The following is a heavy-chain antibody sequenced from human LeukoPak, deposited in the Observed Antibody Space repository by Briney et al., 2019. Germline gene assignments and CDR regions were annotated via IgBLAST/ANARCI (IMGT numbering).Heavy chain of an antibody. J-gene: IGHJ5*02. CDR3: ARLGYSSGNWFDP. V-gene: IGHV4-39*01. Sequence: SETLSLICTVSGGSISSSSYYWGWIRQPPGKGLEWIGSIYFRGSTYYNPSLKSRVTISVDTSKNQFSLKLSSVTAADTAVYYCARLGYSSGNWFDPWGQGTLVTVSS. CDR2: IYFRGST. CDR1: GGSISSSSYY. D-gene: IGHD6-19*01.